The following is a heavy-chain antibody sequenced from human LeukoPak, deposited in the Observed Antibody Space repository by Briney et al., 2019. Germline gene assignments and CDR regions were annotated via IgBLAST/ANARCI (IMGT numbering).Heavy chain of an antibody. CDR3: GRQGYTASYYFLDF. Sequence: PSETLSLTCTVSSGSINSYYWGWVRQPPGKGLEWIGRIYTTGATQYNPSLKSRVTISIDPSTNQFSLNLRSMTAADTAVYYCGRQGYTASYYFLDFWSQGTLVAVS. V-gene: IGHV4-4*07. J-gene: IGHJ4*02. D-gene: IGHD1-26*01. CDR2: IYTTGAT. CDR1: SGSINSYY.